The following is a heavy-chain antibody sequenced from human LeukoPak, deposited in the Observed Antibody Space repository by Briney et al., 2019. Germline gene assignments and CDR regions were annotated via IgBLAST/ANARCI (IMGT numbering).Heavy chain of an antibody. J-gene: IGHJ4*02. CDR2: IRYDGSNK. D-gene: IGHD3-22*01. Sequence: PGGSLRLSCAASGFTFSSYGMHWVRQAPGKGLEWVAFIRYDGSNKYYADSVKGRFTISRDNPNNTLSLQMNSLRLEDTAVYYCTKDRSYYDSGGFRYFDYWGQGNLVTVSS. CDR3: TKDRSYYDSGGFRYFDY. CDR1: GFTFSSYG. V-gene: IGHV3-30*02.